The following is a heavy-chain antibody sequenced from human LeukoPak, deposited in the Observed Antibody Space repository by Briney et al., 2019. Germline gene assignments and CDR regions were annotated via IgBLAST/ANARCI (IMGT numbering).Heavy chain of an antibody. J-gene: IGHJ6*03. CDR2: IYYSGST. V-gene: IGHV4-59*12. D-gene: IGHD5-12*01. Sequence: SETLSLTCTVSGGSISSYYWSWIRQPPGKGLEWIGYIYYSGSTNYNPSLKSRVTISVDTSKNQFSLKLSSVTAADTAVYYCARENSGYDYYYYYYMDVWGKGTTVTISS. CDR3: ARENSGYDYYYYYYMDV. CDR1: GGSISSYY.